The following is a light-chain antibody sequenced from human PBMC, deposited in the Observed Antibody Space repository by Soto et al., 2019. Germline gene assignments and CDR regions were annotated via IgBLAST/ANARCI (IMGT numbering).Light chain of an antibody. CDR3: QQYKSFSS. CDR1: QSISTW. J-gene: IGKJ4*01. Sequence: DIQMTQSPSTLSASVGDRVTITCRASQSISTWLAWYQQKPGKAPQLLISGASGLQAGVPSRFSGSASGTDFTLTISSLQPDDFATYYCQQYKSFSSFGVGTKVDIK. V-gene: IGKV1-5*01. CDR2: GAS.